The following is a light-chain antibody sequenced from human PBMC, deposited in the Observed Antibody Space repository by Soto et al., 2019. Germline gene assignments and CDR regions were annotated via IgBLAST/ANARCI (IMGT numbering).Light chain of an antibody. V-gene: IGKV3-20*01. CDR1: QSVSSTF. CDR2: GAS. J-gene: IGKJ2*01. Sequence: EIVLTQSPGTLSLSPGERATLSCRASQSVSSTFLACYQQKPGEAPRRLIYGASSSTTGIPDRFSGSGAGTEFIPTISRLEHEDFAVYYCQRYDISPFPFGQGTKLEIK. CDR3: QRYDISPFP.